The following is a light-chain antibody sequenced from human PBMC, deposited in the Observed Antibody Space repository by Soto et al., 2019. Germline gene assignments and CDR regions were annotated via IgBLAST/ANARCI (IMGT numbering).Light chain of an antibody. CDR1: QAIRTA. Sequence: AIQLTQSPSSLYASVGDRVTITCRASQAIRTALGWYQQKPGKVPKLLIYAASILQSGVPSRFSGSGSGTDFTLTISSLQPDDFATYYCLLDFRYFWAFGQGTKVEIK. V-gene: IGKV1-6*01. J-gene: IGKJ1*01. CDR3: LLDFRYFWA. CDR2: AAS.